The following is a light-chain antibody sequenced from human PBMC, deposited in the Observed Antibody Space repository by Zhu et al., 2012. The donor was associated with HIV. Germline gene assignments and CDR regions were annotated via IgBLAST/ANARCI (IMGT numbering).Light chain of an antibody. Sequence: IVLTQSPATLSLSPGERATLSCRASQSIDRFLAWYQQKPGQAPRLLIYDRSKRATGIPARFSGSGSGTDFTLTISSLEPEDFALYYCQQRRNWPLTFGGGTRVEI. CDR1: QSIDRF. J-gene: IGKJ4*01. CDR2: DRS. CDR3: QQRRNWPLT. V-gene: IGKV3-11*01.